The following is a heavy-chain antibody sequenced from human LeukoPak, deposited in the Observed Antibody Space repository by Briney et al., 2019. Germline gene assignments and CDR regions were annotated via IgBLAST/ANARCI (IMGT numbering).Heavy chain of an antibody. Sequence: SETLSLTCTVSGGSISSSSYYWGWIRQPPGKGLEWIGSIYYSGSTYYNPSLKSRVTISVDTSKNQFSLKLSSVTAADTAVYYCARLAKYSSSWTVIDYWGQGTLVTVSS. V-gene: IGHV4-39*07. D-gene: IGHD6-13*01. CDR3: ARLAKYSSSWTVIDY. J-gene: IGHJ4*02. CDR2: IYYSGST. CDR1: GGSISSSSYY.